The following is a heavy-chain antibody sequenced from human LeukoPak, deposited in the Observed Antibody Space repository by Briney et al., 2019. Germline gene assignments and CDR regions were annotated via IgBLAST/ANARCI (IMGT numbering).Heavy chain of an antibody. CDR3: ARDQAVYCGGDCAWGFDY. J-gene: IGHJ4*02. D-gene: IGHD2-21*02. CDR2: ISYDGSNK. CDR1: GFTFSSYA. Sequence: GGSLRLSCAASGFTFSSYAMHWVRQAPGKGLEWVAVISYDGSNKYYADSVKGRFTISRDNSKNTLYLQMNSLRAGDTAVYYCARDQAVYCGGDCAWGFDYWGQGTLVTVSS. V-gene: IGHV3-30-3*01.